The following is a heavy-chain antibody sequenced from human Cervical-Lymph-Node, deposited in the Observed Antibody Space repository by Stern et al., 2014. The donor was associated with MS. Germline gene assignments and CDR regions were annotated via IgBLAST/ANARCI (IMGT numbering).Heavy chain of an antibody. CDR1: GFTFSSSG. D-gene: IGHD6-13*01. CDR2: ISDDGRDK. J-gene: IGHJ4*02. CDR3: AKDRSHSWTFDY. Sequence: VHLVESGGGVVQPGRSLRLSCAASGFTFSSSGMHWVRQAPGKGLEWVAVISDDGRDKYYAGSVKGRFTISRDRSKNTVYLQMDSLRLEDTAVYYCAKDRSHSWTFDYWGQGTLVTVSS. V-gene: IGHV3-30*18.